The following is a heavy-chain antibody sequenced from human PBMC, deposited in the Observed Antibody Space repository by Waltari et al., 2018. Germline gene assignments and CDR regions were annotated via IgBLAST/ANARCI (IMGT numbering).Heavy chain of an antibody. Sequence: QVQLVQSGAEVKKPGASVKVSCKASGYTFTGYYMHWVRQAPGQGLEWMGRINPNSGGTNYAQKFQGRVTMTRDTSISTAYMELSRLSSDDTAVYYCARDQALQIYYYYYGMDVWGQGTTVTVSS. CDR3: ARDQALQIYYYYYGMDV. V-gene: IGHV1-2*06. CDR1: GYTFTGYY. D-gene: IGHD4-4*01. J-gene: IGHJ6*02. CDR2: INPNSGGT.